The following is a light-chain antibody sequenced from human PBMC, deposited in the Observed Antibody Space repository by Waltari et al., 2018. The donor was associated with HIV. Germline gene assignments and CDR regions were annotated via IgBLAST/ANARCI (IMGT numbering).Light chain of an antibody. J-gene: IGKJ4*01. V-gene: IGKV1-39*01. CDR2: GAF. CDR1: QSISTY. CDR3: QQSYRIPLA. Sequence: DIQMTQSPSSLSASVGDRVTITCRASQSISTYLNWYQQKPGKAPKLLIYGAFSLQSGVPSGFSGSGSGTDFTLTITSLQPEDFATDYCQQSYRIPLAFGGGTKGEL.